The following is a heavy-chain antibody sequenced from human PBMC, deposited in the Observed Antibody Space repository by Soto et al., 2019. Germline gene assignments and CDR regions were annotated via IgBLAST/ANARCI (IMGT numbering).Heavy chain of an antibody. CDR2: IYYSGST. D-gene: IGHD5-18*01. Sequence: KTSETLSLTCTVSGGSISSSSYYWGWIRQPPGKGLEWIGSIYYSGSTYYNPSLKSRVTISVDTSKNQFSLKLSSVTAADTAVYYCARLWAMDHDAIDIWGQGTMVTVSS. J-gene: IGHJ3*02. CDR3: ARLWAMDHDAIDI. CDR1: GGSISSSSYY. V-gene: IGHV4-39*01.